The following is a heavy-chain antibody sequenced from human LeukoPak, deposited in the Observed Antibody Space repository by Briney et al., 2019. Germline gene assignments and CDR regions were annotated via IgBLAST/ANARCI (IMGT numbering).Heavy chain of an antibody. CDR3: ARQGREAAAGASGSY. CDR2: IYYSGST. CDR1: GGSISSSSYY. D-gene: IGHD6-13*01. Sequence: PSETLSLTCTVSGGSISSSSYYWGWIRQPPGKGLEWIGSIYYSGSTYYNPSLKSRVTISVDTSKNQFSLKLSSVTAADTAVYYCARQGREAAAGASGSYWGQGTLVTVSS. V-gene: IGHV4-39*01. J-gene: IGHJ4*02.